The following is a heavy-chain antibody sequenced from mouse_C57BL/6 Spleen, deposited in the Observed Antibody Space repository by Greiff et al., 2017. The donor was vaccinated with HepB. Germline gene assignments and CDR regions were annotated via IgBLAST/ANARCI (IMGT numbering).Heavy chain of an antibody. Sequence: QVQLQQSGAELVRPGTSVKVSCKASGYAFTNYLIEWVKQRPGQGLEWIGVINPGSGGTNYNEKFKGKATLTADKSSSTAYMQLSSLTSEDSAVYFCARSNYDYSYYFDYWGQGTTLTVSS. J-gene: IGHJ2*01. V-gene: IGHV1-54*01. D-gene: IGHD2-4*01. CDR3: ARSNYDYSYYFDY. CDR2: INPGSGGT. CDR1: GYAFTNYL.